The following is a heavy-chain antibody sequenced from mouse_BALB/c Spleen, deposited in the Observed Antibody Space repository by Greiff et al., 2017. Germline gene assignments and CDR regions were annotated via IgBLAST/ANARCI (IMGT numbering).Heavy chain of an antibody. Sequence: VKLMESGPGLVAPSQSLSITCTVSGFSLTSYGVHWVRQPPGKGLEWLGVIWAGGSTNYNSALMSRLSISKDNSKSQVFLKMNSLQTDDTAMYYCARDCDYDVGFAYWGQGTLVTVSA. CDR3: ARDCDYDVGFAY. D-gene: IGHD2-4*01. CDR2: IWAGGST. CDR1: GFSLTSYG. J-gene: IGHJ3*01. V-gene: IGHV2-9*02.